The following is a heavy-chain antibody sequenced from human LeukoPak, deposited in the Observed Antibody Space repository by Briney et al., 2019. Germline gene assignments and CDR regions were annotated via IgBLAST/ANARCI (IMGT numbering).Heavy chain of an antibody. CDR2: IYHSGST. CDR1: GGSISSYY. J-gene: IGHJ5*02. CDR3: ARGRIAVAGTSRNWCDP. V-gene: IGHV4-59*12. Sequence: PSESLSLTCTVSGGSISSYYWSWLRQPPGQGLEWIGGIYHSGSTYYNPSLNSRVIISVATTETQFSLKLSSVSAATTAEYYCARGRIAVAGTSRNWCDPWGQGTLVTVSS. D-gene: IGHD6-19*01.